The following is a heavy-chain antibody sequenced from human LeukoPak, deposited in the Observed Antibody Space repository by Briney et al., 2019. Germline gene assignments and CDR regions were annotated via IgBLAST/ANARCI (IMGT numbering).Heavy chain of an antibody. CDR2: ISAYSGNT. CDR1: GYTFISYG. Sequence: ASVKVSCKASGYTFISYGISWVRQAPGQGLEWMGWISAYSGNTNYAQKLQGRVTMTTDTSTSTAYMELRSLRSDDTAVYYCARVIQDYYDSSGYFEPPDFDYWGQGTLVTVSS. V-gene: IGHV1-18*01. J-gene: IGHJ4*02. CDR3: ARVIQDYYDSSGYFEPPDFDY. D-gene: IGHD3-22*01.